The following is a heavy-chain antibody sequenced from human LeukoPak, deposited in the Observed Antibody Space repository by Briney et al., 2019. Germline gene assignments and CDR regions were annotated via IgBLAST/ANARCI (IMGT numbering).Heavy chain of an antibody. Sequence: SQTLSLTCTVSGGSINSGAYYWSWIRQHPGKGLEWIGYIYDSGSTYYNPSLKSRVAISVDRSKNQFSLKLSSVTAADTAVYYCARLISAYYADYWGQGALVTVSS. CDR3: ARLISAYYADY. V-gene: IGHV4-31*03. CDR2: IYDSGST. D-gene: IGHD1-26*01. J-gene: IGHJ4*02. CDR1: GGSINSGAYY.